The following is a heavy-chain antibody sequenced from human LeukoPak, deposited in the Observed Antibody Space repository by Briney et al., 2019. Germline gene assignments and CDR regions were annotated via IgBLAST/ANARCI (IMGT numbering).Heavy chain of an antibody. CDR3: ARDPDSSGWWFDP. CDR2: ISPYSGNT. Sequence: RASVKVSCKASGYTFTSYGISWVRQAPGQGLEWMGFISPYSGNTHYAQQLQGGVTMNTDTSTSTAYMELRSLRSDDTAVYYCARDPDSSGWWFDPWGQGTLVTVSS. J-gene: IGHJ5*02. V-gene: IGHV1-18*01. CDR1: GYTFTSYG. D-gene: IGHD6-19*01.